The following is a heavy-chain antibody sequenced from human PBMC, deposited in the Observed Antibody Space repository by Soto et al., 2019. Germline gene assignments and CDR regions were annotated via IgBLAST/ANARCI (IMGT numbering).Heavy chain of an antibody. CDR3: ARGLPNHRSFDS. Sequence: EVQLVESGGGLVQPGESLRLSCAASGFTFSSYWMHWIRQAPGKGLVWVSRVSSDGSSTVYATSVKGRLTISRDNAKNTLCQQMNSVSNEDTAVYYCARGLPNHRSFDSWGQGTLVTVSS. CDR2: VSSDGSST. V-gene: IGHV3-74*01. J-gene: IGHJ4*02. D-gene: IGHD5-12*01. CDR1: GFTFSSYW.